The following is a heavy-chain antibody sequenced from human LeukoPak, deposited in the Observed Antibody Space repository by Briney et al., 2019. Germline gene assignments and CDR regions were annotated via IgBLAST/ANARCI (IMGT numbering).Heavy chain of an antibody. J-gene: IGHJ6*03. CDR2: ISSTSSYR. Sequence: KTGGSLRLSCAASGFIFSTYSMNWVRQAPGKGLEGVSSISSTSSYRYCGDSVKGRFTISRDNARNSLYLQMSSLRAEDTAVYYCARVVVVVAATPGNDYYYYMDVWGQGTTVTVSS. CDR1: GFIFSTYS. CDR3: ARVVVVVAATPGNDYYYYMDV. D-gene: IGHD2-15*01. V-gene: IGHV3-21*01.